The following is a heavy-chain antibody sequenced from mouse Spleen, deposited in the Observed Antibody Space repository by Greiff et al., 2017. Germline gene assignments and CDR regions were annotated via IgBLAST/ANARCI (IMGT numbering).Heavy chain of an antibody. CDR1: GYAFSSSW. Sequence: VMLVESGPELVKPGASVKISCKASGYAFSSSWMNWVKQRPGKGLEWIGRIYPGDGDTNYNGKFKGKATLTADKSSSTAYMQLSSLTSEDSAVYFCAREATMITTQYFDYWGQGTTLTVSS. CDR2: IYPGDGDT. J-gene: IGHJ2*01. D-gene: IGHD2-4*01. V-gene: IGHV1-82*01. CDR3: AREATMITTQYFDY.